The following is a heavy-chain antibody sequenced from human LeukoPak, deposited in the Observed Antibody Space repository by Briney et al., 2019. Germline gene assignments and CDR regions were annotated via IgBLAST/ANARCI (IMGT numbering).Heavy chain of an antibody. Sequence: GGSLRLSCAASGFTFSTFGFNWLRQAPGKGLEWVSSISHSSIYISYADSVKGRFTISRDNARNSVYLQMDSLRVEDTAVYYCARGYYYDSSVAYWGQGTLVTVSS. CDR3: ARGYYYDSSVAY. V-gene: IGHV3-21*01. CDR1: GFTFSTFG. D-gene: IGHD3-22*01. CDR2: ISHSSIYI. J-gene: IGHJ4*02.